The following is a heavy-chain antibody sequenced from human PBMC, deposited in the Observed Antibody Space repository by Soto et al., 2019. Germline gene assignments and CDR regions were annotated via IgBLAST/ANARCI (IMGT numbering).Heavy chain of an antibody. CDR2: ISSRSSYI. CDR1: GFTFSRYS. CDR3: ARQYSYGYYYYYGMDV. Sequence: GGSLRLSCAASGFTFSRYSMNWVRQAPGKGLEWVSSISSRSSYIYYADSVKGRFTISRDNAKNSLYLQMNSLRAEDTAVYYCARQYSYGYYYYYGMDVWGQGTAVT. D-gene: IGHD5-18*01. V-gene: IGHV3-21*01. J-gene: IGHJ6*02.